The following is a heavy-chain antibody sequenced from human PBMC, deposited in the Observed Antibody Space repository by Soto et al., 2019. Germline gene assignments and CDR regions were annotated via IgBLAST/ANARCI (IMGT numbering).Heavy chain of an antibody. V-gene: IGHV3-30-3*01. Sequence: QVQLVESGGGVVQPGRSLRLSCAASGFTFSSYAMHWVRQAPGKGLEWVAVMSYDGSNKYYADSVKGRFTISRDNSQNPLYLQMNSLRAEDTAVYYCARERVKSGYSYGYYYYGMDVWGPGTPVTGSS. D-gene: IGHD5-18*01. J-gene: IGHJ6*02. CDR1: GFTFSSYA. CDR3: ARERVKSGYSYGYYYYGMDV. CDR2: MSYDGSNK.